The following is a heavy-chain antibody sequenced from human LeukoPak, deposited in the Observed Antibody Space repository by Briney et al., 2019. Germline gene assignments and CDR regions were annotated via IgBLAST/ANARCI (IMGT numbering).Heavy chain of an antibody. Sequence: GGSLRLSCAASGFTFSSYSMNWVRQAPGKGLEWVSYISSSSSTIYYADSVKGRFTISRDNAKNSLYLQMSSLRADDTAVYYCARLSEMLRGPEVIYYFDYWGQGNLVTVSS. CDR3: ARLSEMLRGPEVIYYFDY. D-gene: IGHD3-10*01. CDR2: ISSSSSTI. V-gene: IGHV3-48*04. J-gene: IGHJ4*02. CDR1: GFTFSSYS.